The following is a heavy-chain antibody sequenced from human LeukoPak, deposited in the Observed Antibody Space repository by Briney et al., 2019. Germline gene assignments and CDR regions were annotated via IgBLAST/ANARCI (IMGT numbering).Heavy chain of an antibody. Sequence: PSGTLSLTCAVSGGSLSSRNWWSWARHPPGKGLEWIGEIHYSGNTNYNPSLRSRVTGSVDKSKNQFSLKLTSVTAADTAVYYCSRIREFGADFYYCYMDVWGKGTTVTVSS. CDR2: IHYSGNT. CDR1: GGSLSSRNW. J-gene: IGHJ6*03. D-gene: IGHD3-10*01. CDR3: SRIREFGADFYYCYMDV. V-gene: IGHV4-4*02.